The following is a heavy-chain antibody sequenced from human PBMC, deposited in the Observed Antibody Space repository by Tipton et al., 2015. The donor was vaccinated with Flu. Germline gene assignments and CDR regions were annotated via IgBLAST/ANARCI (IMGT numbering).Heavy chain of an antibody. CDR3: ARIGSIGTSSH. J-gene: IGHJ4*02. CDR1: GYTFFRYS. CDR2: ISTYTGHT. Sequence: QLVQSGAEMRTPGASVSVSCETSGYTFFRYSLNWVRQAPGQGLEWLGWISTYTGHTNYTQKFQGRVSMTTDTSTSTAYMELRSLRSDDTAIYYCARIGSIGTSSHWGQGTQVTVSS. D-gene: IGHD1-14*01. V-gene: IGHV1-18*01.